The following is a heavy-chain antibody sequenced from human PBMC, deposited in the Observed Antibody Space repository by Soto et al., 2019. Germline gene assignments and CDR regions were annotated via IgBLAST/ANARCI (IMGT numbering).Heavy chain of an antibody. CDR2: ISYIGTT. D-gene: IGHD5-18*01. CDR1: GGSISNYY. V-gene: IGHV4-59*01. Sequence: SETLSLTCTVSGGSISNYYWSWLRQSPGKGLEWIGYISYIGTTNYNPSLKSRVTISVDTSKNQFSLRLTSVTAADTAVYYCVRGGGGYGNGMIDYWGQGTPVTVS. J-gene: IGHJ4*02. CDR3: VRGGGGYGNGMIDY.